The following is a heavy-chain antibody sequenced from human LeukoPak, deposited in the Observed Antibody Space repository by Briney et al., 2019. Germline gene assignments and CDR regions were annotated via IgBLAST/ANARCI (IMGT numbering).Heavy chain of an antibody. J-gene: IGHJ4*02. CDR2: IYYSGST. CDR1: GGSIKSYY. Sequence: PSETLSLTCTVSGGSIKSYYWSWIRQPPGKGLEWIGQIYYSGSTNYNPSLKSRVTISLDTSKNQFSLKLSSVTAADTAVYYCASPFPGIAAAGSFDYWGQGTLVTVSS. D-gene: IGHD6-13*01. V-gene: IGHV4-59*08. CDR3: ASPFPGIAAAGSFDY.